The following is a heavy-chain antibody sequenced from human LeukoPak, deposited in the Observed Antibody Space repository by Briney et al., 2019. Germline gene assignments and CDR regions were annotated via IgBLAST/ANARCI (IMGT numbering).Heavy chain of an antibody. CDR3: ARDRSPSARYFNY. CDR2: INPSGGST. CDR1: RYTFTSYY. D-gene: IGHD2-15*01. J-gene: IGHJ4*02. Sequence: ASVKVSCKTSRYTFTSYYMNWVRQAPGQGLEWMGMINPSGGSTSCAQKFQGRVTMTRDTSTSTVYMELNSLTSEDTALYYCARDRSPSARYFNYWGQGTLVTVSS. V-gene: IGHV1-46*01.